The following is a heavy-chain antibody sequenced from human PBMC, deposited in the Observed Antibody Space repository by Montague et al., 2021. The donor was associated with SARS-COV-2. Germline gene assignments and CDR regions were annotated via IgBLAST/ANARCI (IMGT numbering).Heavy chain of an antibody. J-gene: IGHJ3*02. CDR3: ATEGLSVFGVVIYAFHM. CDR1: ANTVTEAP. D-gene: IGHD3-3*01. Sequence: SVKGDGKGEANTVTEAPMHWVRQAPGKGLEWMGSFDPAHGETVYAQNFQDRVTMTEDTSTDTAYMELSSLRFEDTAVYYCATEGLSVFGVVIYAFHMWGPGTMVTVSS. CDR2: FDPAHGET. V-gene: IGHV1-24*01.